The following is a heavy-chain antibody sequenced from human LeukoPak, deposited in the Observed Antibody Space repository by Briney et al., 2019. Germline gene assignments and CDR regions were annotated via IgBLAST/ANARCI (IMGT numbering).Heavy chain of an antibody. J-gene: IGHJ4*02. CDR3: AKGSASARPYYFDY. CDR1: GFTFSSYG. D-gene: IGHD2-21*01. V-gene: IGHV3-7*01. Sequence: GGSLRLSCAASGFTFSSYGMHWVRQAPGKGLEWVANIKQDGSEKYYVDSVKGRFTISRDNAKNSLYLQMNSLRAEDTAVYYCAKGSASARPYYFDYWGQGTLVTVSS. CDR2: IKQDGSEK.